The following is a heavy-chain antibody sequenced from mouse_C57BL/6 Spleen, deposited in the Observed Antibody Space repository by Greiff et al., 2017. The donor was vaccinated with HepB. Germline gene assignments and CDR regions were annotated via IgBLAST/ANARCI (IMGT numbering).Heavy chain of an antibody. D-gene: IGHD1-1*01. CDR2: IYPGDGDT. CDR3: ARHGSSYRYAMDY. J-gene: IGHJ4*01. CDR1: GYAFSSYW. V-gene: IGHV1-80*01. Sequence: VQLQESGAELVKPGASVKISCKASGYAFSSYWMNWVKQRPGKGLEWIGQIYPGDGDTNYNGKFKGKATLTADKSSSTAYMQLSSLTSEDSAVYFCARHGSSYRYAMDYWGQGTSVTVSS.